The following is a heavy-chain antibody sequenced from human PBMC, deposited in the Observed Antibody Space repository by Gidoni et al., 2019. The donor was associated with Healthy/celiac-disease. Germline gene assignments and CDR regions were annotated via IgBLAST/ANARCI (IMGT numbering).Heavy chain of an antibody. Sequence: EVQLVESGGGLVKPGGSRRLSFAASGLTFSSSSMNWIRQAPGKGMVWVSSISSISSYIYYADSVKGLFTISRDNAKNSLYLQMHSLRAEDTAVYYCARDLRGLRFFSGTEYGMDVWGQGTTVTVSS. D-gene: IGHD3-3*01. CDR3: ARDLRGLRFFSGTEYGMDV. CDR1: GLTFSSSS. CDR2: ISSISSYI. J-gene: IGHJ6*02. V-gene: IGHV3-21*01.